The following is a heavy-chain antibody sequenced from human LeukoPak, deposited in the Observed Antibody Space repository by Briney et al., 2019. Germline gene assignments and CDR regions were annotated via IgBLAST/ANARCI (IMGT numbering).Heavy chain of an antibody. CDR3: AKDFPMVRGVSALDY. J-gene: IGHJ4*02. CDR1: GFTFSSYA. D-gene: IGHD3-10*01. Sequence: GGSLRLSCAASGFTFSSYAMSWVRQAPAKGLEWVSAISGSGGSTYYADSVKGRFTISRDNSKNTLYLQMNSLRAEDTAVYYCAKDFPMVRGVSALDYWGQGTLVTVSS. V-gene: IGHV3-23*01. CDR2: ISGSGGST.